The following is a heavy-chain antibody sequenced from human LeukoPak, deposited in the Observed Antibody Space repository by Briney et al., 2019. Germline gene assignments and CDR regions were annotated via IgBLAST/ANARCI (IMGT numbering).Heavy chain of an antibody. CDR2: ISAYNGNT. CDR3: ARRWDIVVVPAAHGMDV. J-gene: IGHJ6*02. CDR1: GYTFTSYG. Sequence: GASVKVSCKASGYTFTSYGISWVRQAPGQGLEWMGWISAYNGNTNYAQKLQGRVTMTTDTSTSTAYMELRSLRSDDTAVYYCARRWDIVVVPAAHGMDVWGQGTTVTVSS. D-gene: IGHD2-2*01. V-gene: IGHV1-18*01.